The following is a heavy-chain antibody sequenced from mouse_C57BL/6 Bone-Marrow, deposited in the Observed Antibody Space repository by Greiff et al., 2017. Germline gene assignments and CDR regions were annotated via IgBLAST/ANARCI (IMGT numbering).Heavy chain of an antibody. CDR2: ISSGGSYT. V-gene: IGHV5-6*01. J-gene: IGHJ3*01. CDR1: GFTFSSYG. CDR3: ARRGYYGSSPSY. Sequence: EVQLVESGGDLVKPGGSLKLSCAASGFTFSSYGMSWVRQTTDKRLEWVATISSGGSYTYYPDSVKGRFTISRDNAKNTLYLQMSSLKSEDTAMYYCARRGYYGSSPSYWGQGTLVTVSA. D-gene: IGHD1-1*01.